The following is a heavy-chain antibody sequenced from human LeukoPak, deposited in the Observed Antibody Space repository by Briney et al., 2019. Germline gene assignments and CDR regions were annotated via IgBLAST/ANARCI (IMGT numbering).Heavy chain of an antibody. Sequence: ASVKVSCKASGYTFTSYYMHWVRQAPGQGLEWTGIINPSGGSTSYAQKFQGRVTMTRDTSTSTVYMELSSLRSEDTAVYYCARVDTIYSSSSEWDFDYWGQGTLVTVSS. CDR2: INPSGGST. J-gene: IGHJ4*02. CDR1: GYTFTSYY. D-gene: IGHD6-6*01. V-gene: IGHV1-46*01. CDR3: ARVDTIYSSSSEWDFDY.